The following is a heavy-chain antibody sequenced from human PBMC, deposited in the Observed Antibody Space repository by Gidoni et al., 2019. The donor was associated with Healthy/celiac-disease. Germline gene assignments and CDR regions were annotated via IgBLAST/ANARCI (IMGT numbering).Heavy chain of an antibody. CDR2: INPNSGGT. CDR1: GYTFTAYY. J-gene: IGHJ4*02. Sequence: QVQLVQSGAEVTKTGASVKVYCKASGYTFTAYYMHWVRKAPGQGLEWMGWINPNSGGTNYAQKFQGRVTMTRDTSISTAYMELSRLRSDATAVYYCARVRVGTGVDYWGQGTLVTVSS. CDR3: ARVRVGTGVDY. V-gene: IGHV1-2*02. D-gene: IGHD7-27*01.